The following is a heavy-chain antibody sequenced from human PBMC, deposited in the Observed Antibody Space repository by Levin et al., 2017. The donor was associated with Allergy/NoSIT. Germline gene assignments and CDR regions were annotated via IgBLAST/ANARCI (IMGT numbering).Heavy chain of an antibody. CDR2: ISYDGSNK. J-gene: IGHJ3*02. Sequence: LSLTCAASGFTFSSSAMHWVRQAPGKGLEWVAVISYDGSNKYYADSVKGRFTISRDNSKNTLYLQMNSLRAEDTAVYYCARAISMTTVIAFDIWGQGTMVTVSS. CDR3: ARAISMTTVIAFDI. D-gene: IGHD4-11*01. CDR1: GFTFSSSA. V-gene: IGHV3-30-3*01.